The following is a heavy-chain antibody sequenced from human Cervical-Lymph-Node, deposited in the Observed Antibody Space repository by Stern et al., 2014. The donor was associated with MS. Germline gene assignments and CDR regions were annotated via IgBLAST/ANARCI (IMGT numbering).Heavy chain of an antibody. J-gene: IGHJ3*02. D-gene: IGHD2-21*01. CDR2: ISVYKVNT. CDR1: GYTFTSYG. V-gene: IGHV1-18*01. CDR3: ARGLLGSDKAFDI. Sequence: QVQLEQSGAEVQKPGASLKVSCKASGYTFTSYGISWVRQAPRPGLEWVGCISVYKVNTNYAQKLQGRVTMTTDTSTSTSYMELMSLISDDTAVYYCARGLLGSDKAFDIWGQGTLVTVSS.